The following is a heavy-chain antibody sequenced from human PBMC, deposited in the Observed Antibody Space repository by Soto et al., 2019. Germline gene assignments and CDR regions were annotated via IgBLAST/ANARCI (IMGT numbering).Heavy chain of an antibody. CDR1: GYTFTSYA. Sequence: QVQLVQSGAEVKKPGASVKVSCKASGYTFTSYAMHWVRQAPGQRLEWMGWINAGNGNTKYSQKFQGRVTITRDTSASKAYMELSSLRSEDTAVYYCARDGRAHDFWSCYDLINWFDPWGQGTLVTVSS. J-gene: IGHJ5*02. CDR2: INAGNGNT. D-gene: IGHD3-3*01. V-gene: IGHV1-3*01. CDR3: ARDGRAHDFWSCYDLINWFDP.